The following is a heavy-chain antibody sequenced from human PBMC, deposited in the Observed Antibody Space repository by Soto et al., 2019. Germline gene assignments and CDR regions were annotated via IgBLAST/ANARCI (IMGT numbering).Heavy chain of an antibody. J-gene: IGHJ4*02. CDR3: ARWGQVELLSDY. D-gene: IGHD1-7*01. CDR1: GFTFSSYS. CDR2: ISSSSSYI. V-gene: IGHV3-21*01. Sequence: GGSLRLSCAASGFTFSSYSMNWVRQAPGKGLEWVSSISSSSSYIYYADSVKGRFTISRDNAKNSLYLQMNSLRAEDTAVYYCARWGQVELLSDYWGQGTLVTVSS.